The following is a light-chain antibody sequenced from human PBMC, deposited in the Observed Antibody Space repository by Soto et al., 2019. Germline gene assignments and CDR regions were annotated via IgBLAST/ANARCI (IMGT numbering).Light chain of an antibody. CDR1: QSVSSNN. CDR3: QQYGRSPFT. CDR2: GAS. V-gene: IGKV3-20*01. J-gene: IGKJ3*01. Sequence: EIVLTQSPGTLSLSPGERATLSCRASQSVSSNNLAWYQQRPGQAPRVVIYGASTRDTGIPERFSGSGSGTDFTLPISRLVPEDFAEYYCQQYGRSPFTFGPGTKVDI.